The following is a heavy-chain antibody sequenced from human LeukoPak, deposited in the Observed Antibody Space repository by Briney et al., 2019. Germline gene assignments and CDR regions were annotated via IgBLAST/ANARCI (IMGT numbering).Heavy chain of an antibody. CDR1: GLTVSSNY. D-gene: IGHD4-23*01. CDR2: LYSDGST. V-gene: IGHV3-66*01. Sequence: GGSLRLSCAASGLTVSSNYMSWVRQAPGKGLEWVSVLYSDGSTYYADSVKGRFTISRDNSKNTLYLQMNSLRAEDTAVYFCARRPDYGGTPTFDHWGQGTLVTVSS. J-gene: IGHJ4*02. CDR3: ARRPDYGGTPTFDH.